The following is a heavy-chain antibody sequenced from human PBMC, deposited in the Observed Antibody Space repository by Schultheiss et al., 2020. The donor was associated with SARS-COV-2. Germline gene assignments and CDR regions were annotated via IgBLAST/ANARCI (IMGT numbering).Heavy chain of an antibody. V-gene: IGHV3-30*03. CDR2: ISYDGSSK. Sequence: GGSLRLSCAASGFTFSSYGMHWVRQAPGKGLEWVAVISYDGSSKYYADSVKGRFTISRDNSKNTLYLQMSSLRAEDTAVYYCARADPRGYSYGWGSHFDYWGQGTLVTVSS. D-gene: IGHD5-18*01. J-gene: IGHJ4*02. CDR1: GFTFSSYG. CDR3: ARADPRGYSYGWGSHFDY.